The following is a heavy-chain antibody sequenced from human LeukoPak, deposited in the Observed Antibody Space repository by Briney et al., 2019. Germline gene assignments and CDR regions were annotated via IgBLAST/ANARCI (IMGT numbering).Heavy chain of an antibody. CDR1: GGSISSGGYY. CDR3: ARFSGDYNWFDP. D-gene: IGHD4-17*01. J-gene: IGHJ5*02. CDR2: IYYSGNT. Sequence: SHTLSLTCTVSGGSISSGGYYWSWIRQHPGKGLEWIGYIYYSGNTYYNPSLKSRVTISVDTSKNQFSLKLSSVTAADTAVYYCARFSGDYNWFDPWGQGTLVTVSS. V-gene: IGHV4-31*03.